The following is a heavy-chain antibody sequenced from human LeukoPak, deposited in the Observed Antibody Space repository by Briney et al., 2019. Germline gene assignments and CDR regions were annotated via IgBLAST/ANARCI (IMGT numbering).Heavy chain of an antibody. Sequence: QPGGSLRLSCVASGLTFGNFWMSWVRHSPGRGREWVANIHPEGDEKYHVESVMGRFTISRDNAESSLFLQMNGLRAEDTAVYYCARGDAFSGDHWGQGTLVTVSS. CDR1: GLTFGNFW. CDR2: IHPEGDEK. CDR3: ARGDAFSGDH. V-gene: IGHV3-7*04. J-gene: IGHJ4*02.